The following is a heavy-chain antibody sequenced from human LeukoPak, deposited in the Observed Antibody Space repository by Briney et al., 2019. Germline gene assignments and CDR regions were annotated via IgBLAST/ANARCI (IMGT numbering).Heavy chain of an antibody. CDR3: ARHVKWELLY. J-gene: IGHJ4*02. D-gene: IGHD1-26*01. Sequence: GASVKVSCKASGYTFTGYYIHWGRHAPGQGLELMGWINANSGVTNYAQKFQGRVTMTRDTSISTAYMELRSLRSDDTAVYYCARHVKWELLYWGQGTLVAVSS. CDR1: GYTFTGYY. CDR2: INANSGVT. V-gene: IGHV1-2*02.